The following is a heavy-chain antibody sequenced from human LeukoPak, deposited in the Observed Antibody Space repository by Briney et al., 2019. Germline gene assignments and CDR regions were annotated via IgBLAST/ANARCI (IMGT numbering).Heavy chain of an antibody. J-gene: IGHJ4*02. CDR2: ISSSSSTI. CDR3: ARDLRDYGGNFDY. Sequence: GGSLRLSCAASGFTFSSYSMNWVRQAPGKGLEWVSNISSSSSTIYYADSVKGRFTISRDNAKNSLYLQMNSLRAEDTAVYYCARDLRDYGGNFDYWGQGTLVTVSS. CDR1: GFTFSSYS. D-gene: IGHD4-23*01. V-gene: IGHV3-48*04.